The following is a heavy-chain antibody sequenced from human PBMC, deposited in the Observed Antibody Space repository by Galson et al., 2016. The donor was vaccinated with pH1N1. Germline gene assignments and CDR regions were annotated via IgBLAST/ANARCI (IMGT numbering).Heavy chain of an antibody. CDR3: ARNALIELASPSGMDV. CDR1: GFSFTSYT. V-gene: IGHV3-21*01. CDR2: ISASGTYI. D-gene: IGHD5-24*01. J-gene: IGHJ6*02. Sequence: SLRLSCAASGFSFTSYTMNWVRQAPGKGLEWVSSISASGTYIYYADSVQGRFTLTRANAKQSVYLEMSSLRVEDTAVYYCARNALIELASPSGMDVWGQGTTVAVSS.